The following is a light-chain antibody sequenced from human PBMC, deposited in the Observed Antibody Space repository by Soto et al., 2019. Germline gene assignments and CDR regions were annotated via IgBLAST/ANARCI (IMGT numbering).Light chain of an antibody. CDR1: SSDVGAYNY. V-gene: IGLV2-14*01. J-gene: IGLJ1*01. Sequence: QAVLTQPGSVSGSPGQTITISCTGTSSDVGAYNYVSWYQHHPGKAPKLLIYEVSNRPSGVSNRFSGSKSVNTASLTISGLQAEDEADYYCTSYVSRYTPYVFGTGTKVTVL. CDR3: TSYVSRYTPYV. CDR2: EVS.